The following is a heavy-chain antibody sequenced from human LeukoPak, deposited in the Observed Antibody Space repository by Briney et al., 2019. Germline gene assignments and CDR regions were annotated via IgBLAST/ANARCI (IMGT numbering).Heavy chain of an antibody. Sequence: SETLSLTCVVSSGSISSSNWWTWVRQPPGKGLEWIGEIYHSGSTNYNPSLKSRVTISVDTSKNQFPLKLSSVTAADTAVYYCARGRGVWSEYYFDYWGQGTLVTVSS. CDR2: IYHSGST. D-gene: IGHD1-26*01. CDR1: SGSISSSNW. J-gene: IGHJ4*02. V-gene: IGHV4-4*02. CDR3: ARGRGVWSEYYFDY.